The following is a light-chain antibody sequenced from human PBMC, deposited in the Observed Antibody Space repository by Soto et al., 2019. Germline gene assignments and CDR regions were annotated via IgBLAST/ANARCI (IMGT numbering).Light chain of an antibody. Sequence: AIRMTQSPSSLSASTGDRVTITCRASQGISSYLAWYQQKPGRAPKRLIYAASALQSGVPPRFSGSGSGTDCTLTIICLQAEDFATYYCQQYYSYPPLTFGGGTKVEIK. V-gene: IGKV1-8*01. CDR1: QGISSY. J-gene: IGKJ4*01. CDR2: AAS. CDR3: QQYYSYPPLT.